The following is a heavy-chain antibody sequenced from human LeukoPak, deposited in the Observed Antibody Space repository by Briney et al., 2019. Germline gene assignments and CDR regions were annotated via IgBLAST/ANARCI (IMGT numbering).Heavy chain of an antibody. Sequence: GGSLRLSCAASGFTFSSYAMSWVRQAPGKGLEWVSAISGSGGSTYYADSVKGRFTISRDNSKNTLYLQMNSLRAEDTAVYYCAKDRARVRGVIRFGAFDIWGQGTMVTVSS. CDR1: GFTFSSYA. J-gene: IGHJ3*02. CDR3: AKDRARVRGVIRFGAFDI. D-gene: IGHD3-10*01. V-gene: IGHV3-23*01. CDR2: ISGSGGST.